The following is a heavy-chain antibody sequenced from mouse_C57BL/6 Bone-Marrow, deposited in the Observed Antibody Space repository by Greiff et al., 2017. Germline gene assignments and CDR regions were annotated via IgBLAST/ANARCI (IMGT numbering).Heavy chain of an antibody. CDR3: ARGPMVTYYAMDY. D-gene: IGHD2-2*01. CDR1: GYTFTSYW. V-gene: IGHV1-55*01. Sequence: QVQLQQPGAELVKPGASVKMSCKASGYTFTSYWITWVKQRPGQGLEWIGDIYPGSGSTNYNEKFKSKATLTVDTSSSTAYMQLSSLTSEDSAVYYCARGPMVTYYAMDYWGQGTSVTVSS. J-gene: IGHJ4*01. CDR2: IYPGSGST.